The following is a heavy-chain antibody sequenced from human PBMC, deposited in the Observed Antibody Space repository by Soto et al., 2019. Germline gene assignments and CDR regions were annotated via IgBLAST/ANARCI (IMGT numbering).Heavy chain of an antibody. Sequence: QVQLQQWGAGLLKPSETLSLTCAVYGGSFSGYYWSWIRQPPGKGLEWIGEINHSGSTNYNPSLKSRVTISVATSKNQFSLKLSSVTAADTAVYYCARVPTTVVPDFDYWGQGTLVTVSS. V-gene: IGHV4-34*01. CDR3: ARVPTTVVPDFDY. CDR2: INHSGST. D-gene: IGHD4-17*01. CDR1: GGSFSGYY. J-gene: IGHJ4*02.